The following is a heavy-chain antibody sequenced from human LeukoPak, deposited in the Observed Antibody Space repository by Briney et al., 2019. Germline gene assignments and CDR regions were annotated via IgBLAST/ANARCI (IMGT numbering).Heavy chain of an antibody. Sequence: GGSLRLSCAASRFTFSSYSMNWVRQAPGKGLEWVSSISSSSSYIYYADSVKGRFTISRDNAKNSLYLQMNSLRAEDTAVYYCARARSGYAEDAFDIWGQGTMVTVSS. D-gene: IGHD5-12*01. CDR1: RFTFSSYS. CDR3: ARARSGYAEDAFDI. J-gene: IGHJ3*02. V-gene: IGHV3-21*01. CDR2: ISSSSSYI.